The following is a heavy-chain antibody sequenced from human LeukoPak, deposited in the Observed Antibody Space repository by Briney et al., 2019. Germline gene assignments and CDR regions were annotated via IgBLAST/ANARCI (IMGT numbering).Heavy chain of an antibody. Sequence: ASVKVSCKASGYTFSSCGISWVRQAPGQGLGWMGWISAYNGNTDYAQDLQGRVTMTTDTSTSTAYMELRSLRSDVTAVYYCARGAYYDSSGGPYYYGMDVWGQGTTVTVSS. V-gene: IGHV1-18*01. D-gene: IGHD3-22*01. J-gene: IGHJ6*02. CDR2: ISAYNGNT. CDR3: ARGAYYDSSGGPYYYGMDV. CDR1: GYTFSSCG.